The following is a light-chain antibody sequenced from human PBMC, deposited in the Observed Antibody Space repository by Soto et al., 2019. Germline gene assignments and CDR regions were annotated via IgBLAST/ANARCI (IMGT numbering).Light chain of an antibody. V-gene: IGKV3-20*01. Sequence: EILLTQSPGTLSLSPGARATLSCRARQGVSSNYLAWYQQTPGQAPRLLIYGASNRATGIPDRFSGSGSGTDFSLTISRLEPEDFAVYYCQQYGGSPLITFGQGTQREIK. CDR1: QGVSSNY. CDR3: QQYGGSPLIT. CDR2: GAS. J-gene: IGKJ5*01.